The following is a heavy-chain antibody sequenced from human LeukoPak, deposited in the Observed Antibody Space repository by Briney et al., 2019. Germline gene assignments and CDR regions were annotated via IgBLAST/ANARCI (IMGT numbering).Heavy chain of an antibody. V-gene: IGHV4-39*07. CDR2: IYYSGST. CDR3: ARGGVVVPAAHHRRNWFDP. CDR1: GGSFSSYY. J-gene: IGHJ5*02. Sequence: SETLSLTCAVYGGSFSSYYWGWIRQPPGKGLEWIGSIYYSGSTYYNPSLKSRVTISVDTSKNQFSLKLSSVTAADTAVYYCARGGVVVPAAHHRRNWFDPWGQGTLVTVSS. D-gene: IGHD2-2*01.